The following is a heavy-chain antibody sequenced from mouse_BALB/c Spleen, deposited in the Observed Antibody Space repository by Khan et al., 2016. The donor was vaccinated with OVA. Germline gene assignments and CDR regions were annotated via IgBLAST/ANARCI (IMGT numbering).Heavy chain of an antibody. Sequence: QVQLKQSGPGLVAPSQSLSITCTVSGFSLTSYGVSWVRQPPGKGLEWLGVIWRDESTNYHQPLISRLGVSKDNSKSQDFLKLTRLDTDDTATYYCARSYYGRISIDAGDQWGQGTAGTVSS. J-gene: IGHJ4*01. CDR3: ARSYYGRISIDAGDQ. CDR1: GFSLTSYG. CDR2: IWRDEST. V-gene: IGHV2-3*01. D-gene: IGHD1-1*01.